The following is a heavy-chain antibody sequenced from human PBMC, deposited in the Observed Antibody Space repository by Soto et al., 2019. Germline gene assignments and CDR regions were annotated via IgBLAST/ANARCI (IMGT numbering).Heavy chain of an antibody. CDR3: AKEAIAAAGTDYYGMDV. CDR1: GFTFSSYG. D-gene: IGHD6-13*01. V-gene: IGHV3-30*18. Sequence: GGSLRLSCAASGFTFSSYGMHWVRQAPGKGLEWVAVISYDGSNKYYADSVKGRFTISRDNSKNTLYLQMNSLRAEDTAVYYCAKEAIAAAGTDYYGMDVWGQGTTVTVSS. CDR2: ISYDGSNK. J-gene: IGHJ6*02.